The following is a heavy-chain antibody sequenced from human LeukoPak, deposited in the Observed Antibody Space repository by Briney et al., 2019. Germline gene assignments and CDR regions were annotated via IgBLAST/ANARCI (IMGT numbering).Heavy chain of an antibody. CDR1: GFTFSTYW. CDR2: INSDGSST. D-gene: IGHD6-19*01. J-gene: IGHJ4*02. V-gene: IGHV3-74*01. CDR3: TRRIPGAGLDY. Sequence: GGSLRLSCAASGFTFSTYWMHWVRQAPGKGLGWVSRINSDGSSTSYADSVKGRFTISRDNAKNTLYLQMNSLRGEDTALYYCTRRIPGAGLDYWGQGALVAVSS.